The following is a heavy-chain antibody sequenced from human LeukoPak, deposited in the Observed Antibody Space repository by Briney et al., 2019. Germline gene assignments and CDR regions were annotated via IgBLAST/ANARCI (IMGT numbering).Heavy chain of an antibody. J-gene: IGHJ4*02. D-gene: IGHD3-10*01. CDR1: GGSFSGYY. CDR3: ARIKALWFGEYRFDY. Sequence: PSETLSLTCAVYGGSFSGYYWSWIRQPPGKGLEWIGEINHSGSTNYNPSLKSRVTISVDTSKNQFSLKLSSVTAADTAVYYCARIKALWFGEYRFDYWGQGTLVTVSS. CDR2: INHSGST. V-gene: IGHV4-34*01.